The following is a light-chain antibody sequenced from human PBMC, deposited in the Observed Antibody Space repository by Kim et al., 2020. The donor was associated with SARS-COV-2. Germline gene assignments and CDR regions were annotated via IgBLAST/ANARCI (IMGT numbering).Light chain of an antibody. V-gene: IGLV1-47*01. CDR3: AAWDDSLSGWV. CDR2: RNN. J-gene: IGLJ3*02. CDR1: SSNIGRNY. Sequence: ELTQTPSASGTPAQRVTISCSGSSSNIGRNYVYWYQQLPGTAPQLLIYRNNQRPSGVPDRFSGSKSGNSASLAISGLRSEDEADYYCAAWDDSLSGWVFGGGNKLTVL.